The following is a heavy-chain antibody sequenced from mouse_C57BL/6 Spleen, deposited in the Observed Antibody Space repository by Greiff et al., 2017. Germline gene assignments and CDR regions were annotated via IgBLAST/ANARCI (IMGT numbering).Heavy chain of an antibody. D-gene: IGHD2-3*01. CDR2: IYPRSGNT. CDR1: GYTFTSYG. V-gene: IGHV1-81*01. Sequence: VQLQESGAELARPGASVKLSCKASGYTFTSYGISWVKQRTGQGLEWIGEIYPRSGNTYYNEKFKGKATLTADKSSSTAYMELRSLTSEDSAVYFCARRRGYDPFWYFDVWGTGTTVTVSS. CDR3: ARRRGYDPFWYFDV. J-gene: IGHJ1*03.